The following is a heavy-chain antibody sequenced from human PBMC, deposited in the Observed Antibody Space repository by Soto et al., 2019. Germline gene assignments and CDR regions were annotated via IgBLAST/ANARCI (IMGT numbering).Heavy chain of an antibody. CDR1: GYTFTSYA. CDR2: INAGNGNT. Sequence: ASVKVSCKASGYTFTSYAMHWVRQAPGQRLEWMGWINAGNGNTKYSQKFQGRVTITRDTSASTAYMELSSLRSEDTAVYCCARQWAYYDFWSGYSTNYYYYGMDVWGQGTTVTVSS. D-gene: IGHD3-3*01. V-gene: IGHV1-3*01. CDR3: ARQWAYYDFWSGYSTNYYYYGMDV. J-gene: IGHJ6*02.